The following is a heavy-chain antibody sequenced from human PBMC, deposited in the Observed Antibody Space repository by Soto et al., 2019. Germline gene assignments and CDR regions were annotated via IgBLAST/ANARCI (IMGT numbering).Heavy chain of an antibody. CDR3: ARGTEYNWNDDAFDI. V-gene: IGHV1-2*02. CDR1: GYTFTGYY. J-gene: IGHJ3*02. Sequence: ASVTVSCKASGYTFTGYYMHWVRQAPGQGLEWMGWINPNSGGTNYAQKFQGRVTMTRDTSISTAYMELSRLRSDDTAVYYCARGTEYNWNDDAFDIWGQGTMVDVS. CDR2: INPNSGGT. D-gene: IGHD1-1*01.